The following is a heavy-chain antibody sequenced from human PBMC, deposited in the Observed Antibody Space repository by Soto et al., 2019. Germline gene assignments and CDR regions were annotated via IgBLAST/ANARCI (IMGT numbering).Heavy chain of an antibody. CDR3: ATDGDFWSGFYGCFGA. V-gene: IGHV3-7*01. Sequence: EVQLGESGGGLVQPGGSLRLVCVDSGSTLESHWMAWVRQAPGKGLEWVANIRQDGTEIHYVEAVRGRFIISRDNAKKSVYLQMNSLRVEDSARYYCATDGDFWSGFYGCFGACGQGTLVTVSS. J-gene: IGHJ5*02. D-gene: IGHD3-3*01. CDR2: IRQDGTEI. CDR1: GSTLESHW.